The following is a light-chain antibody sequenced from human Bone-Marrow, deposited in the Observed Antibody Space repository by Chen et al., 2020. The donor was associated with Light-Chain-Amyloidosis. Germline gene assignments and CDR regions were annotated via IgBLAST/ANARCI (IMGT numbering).Light chain of an antibody. J-gene: IGLJ3*02. CDR2: EDD. V-gene: IGLV6-57*01. CDR1: RGSIATNY. CDR3: QSYQGSSQGV. Sequence: NFMLTQPHSVSESPGKTVIISCTRSRGSIATNYVQWYQQRPGSYPTTAIYEDDQRPSGVPDRFSGSIDRSSNSASLTISGLKTEDEADYYCQSYQGSSQGVFGGGTKLTVL.